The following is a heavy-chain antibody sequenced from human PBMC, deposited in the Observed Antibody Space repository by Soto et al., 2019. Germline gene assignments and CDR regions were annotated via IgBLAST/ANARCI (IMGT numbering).Heavy chain of an antibody. CDR3: ARDGPMDRAFDI. D-gene: IGHD3-10*01. CDR2: ISAYNGNT. Sequence: ASVKVSCKGSGYTFTSYGITWVRQAPGQGLEWMGWISAYNGNTNYAQKLQGRVTMTTDTSTSTAYMELRSLRSDDTAVYYCARDGPMDRAFDIWGQGTMVTVSS. CDR1: GYTFTSYG. J-gene: IGHJ3*02. V-gene: IGHV1-18*01.